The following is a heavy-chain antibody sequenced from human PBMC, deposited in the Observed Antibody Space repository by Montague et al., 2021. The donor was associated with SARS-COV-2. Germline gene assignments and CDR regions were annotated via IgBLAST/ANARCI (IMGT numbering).Heavy chain of an antibody. Sequence: SETLSLTCAVCGGSFSGYYWSWIRQPPGKGLEWIGEINHSGSTNYNPSLKSRVTISVDTSKNQFSLKLSSVTAADTAVYYCARDSSSWGTDVWGKGTTVTVSS. CDR1: GGSFSGYY. J-gene: IGHJ6*04. V-gene: IGHV4-34*01. D-gene: IGHD6-13*01. CDR2: INHSGST. CDR3: ARDSSSWGTDV.